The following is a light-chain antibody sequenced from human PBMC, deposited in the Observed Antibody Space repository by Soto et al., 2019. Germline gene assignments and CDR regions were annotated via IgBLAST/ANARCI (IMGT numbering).Light chain of an antibody. CDR3: QQYYSFPRT. Sequence: VIWMTQSPSLLSASTGDRVTISCRVSQGISSYLAWYQQKPGKAPELLIYAASTLQSGVPSRFSGSGSGKDFTLTISCLQSEDFATYYCQQYYSFPRTFGQGTKVEIK. CDR2: AAS. CDR1: QGISSY. V-gene: IGKV1D-8*01. J-gene: IGKJ1*01.